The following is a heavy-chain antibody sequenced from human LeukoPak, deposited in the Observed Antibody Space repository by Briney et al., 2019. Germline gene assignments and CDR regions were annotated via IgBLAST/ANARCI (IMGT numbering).Heavy chain of an antibody. CDR1: GFTFGDYV. Sequence: GRSLRLSCTASGFTFGDYVMSWVRQAPGKGLEWVGFIRSKVYGGTTEYAASVKGRFTISRDDSKSIAYLQMNSLRAEDTAVYYCAKIVGGTTGFDYWGQGTLVTVPS. D-gene: IGHD1-26*01. J-gene: IGHJ4*02. CDR2: IRSKVYGGTT. CDR3: AKIVGGTTGFDY. V-gene: IGHV3-49*04.